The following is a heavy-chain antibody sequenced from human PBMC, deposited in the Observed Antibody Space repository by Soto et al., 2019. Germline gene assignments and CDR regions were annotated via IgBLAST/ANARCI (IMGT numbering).Heavy chain of an antibody. Sequence: ASVKVSCKASGFTFTSSAMKWVRQARGQRLEWIGWIVVGSGNTNYAQKFQERVTITRDMSTSTAYMELSSLRSEDTAVYYCAALDYYDSSGYPDAFDIWGQGTMVTVSS. CDR2: IVVGSGNT. V-gene: IGHV1-58*02. CDR3: AALDYYDSSGYPDAFDI. CDR1: GFTFTSSA. D-gene: IGHD3-22*01. J-gene: IGHJ3*02.